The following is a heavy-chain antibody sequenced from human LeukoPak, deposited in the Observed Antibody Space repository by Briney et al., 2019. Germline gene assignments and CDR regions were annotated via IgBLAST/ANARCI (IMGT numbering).Heavy chain of an antibody. V-gene: IGHV4-30-4*08. Sequence: PSQTLSLTCTVSGGSISSGDYYWSWIRQPPGKGLEWIGYIYYSGSTYYNPSLKSRVTISVDTSKNQFSLKLSSVTAADTAVYYCARELPTGGSAGYWGQGTLVTVSS. CDR2: IYYSGST. CDR3: ARELPTGGSAGY. D-gene: IGHD3-10*01. CDR1: GGSISSGDYY. J-gene: IGHJ4*02.